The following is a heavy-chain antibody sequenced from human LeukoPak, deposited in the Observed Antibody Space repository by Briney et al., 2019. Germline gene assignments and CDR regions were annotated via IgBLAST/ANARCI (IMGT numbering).Heavy chain of an antibody. CDR2: ISAHNGLT. CDR1: DDTFTNYG. Sequence: ASVKVSCKTSDDTFTNYGFTWVRQAPGQGLEWMGWISAHNGLTKYAQKFQGRVTLTTDKTTSTAYMDLRSLRSDDTPVYYCARDRCVVATYDKAVPGPIDYWGQGTLVSVSS. J-gene: IGHJ4*02. CDR3: ARDRCVVATYDKAVPGPIDY. V-gene: IGHV1-18*01. D-gene: IGHD5-12*01.